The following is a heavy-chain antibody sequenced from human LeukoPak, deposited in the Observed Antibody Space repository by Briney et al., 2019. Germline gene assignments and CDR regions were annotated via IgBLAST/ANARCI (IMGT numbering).Heavy chain of an antibody. CDR1: GFTFSSYW. CDR2: INSDGSTT. D-gene: IGHD5-18*01. Sequence: GGSLRLSCAASGFTFSSYWMHWVRQAPGKGLVWVSRINSDGSTTSYADSVKGRFTISRDNAKNTLYLQMNSLRAEDTAVYYCASSGYSYGGAFDIWGQGTMVTVSS. CDR3: ASSGYSYGGAFDI. V-gene: IGHV3-74*01. J-gene: IGHJ3*02.